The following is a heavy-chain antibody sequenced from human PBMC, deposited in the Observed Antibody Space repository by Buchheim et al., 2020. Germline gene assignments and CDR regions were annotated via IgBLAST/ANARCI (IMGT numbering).Heavy chain of an antibody. CDR2: MTSDEKTI. J-gene: IGHJ6*02. CDR3: ARSVQFGMDV. V-gene: IGHV3-48*01. Sequence: EVQLVESGGGSVQPGGSLRLSCAASGFTFSRYSMNWARQAPGKGLEWVSYMTSDEKTIYYTDSVKGRFTISRDKARNLLYLQMHSLRVDDTALYYCARSVQFGMDVWGQGTT. CDR1: GFTFSRYS.